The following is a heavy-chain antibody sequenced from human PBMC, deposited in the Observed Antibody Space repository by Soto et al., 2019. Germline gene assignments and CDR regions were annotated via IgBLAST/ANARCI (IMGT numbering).Heavy chain of an antibody. CDR1: GFTFKNAW. CDR3: TTGTTVAKYYFDF. J-gene: IGHJ4*02. Sequence: EGPLVESGGGLVEPGETLRLSCAASGFTFKNAWMSWVRQAPGKGLEWVGRIKSWSDGWTTDYGAPVKGRFSISRDDAKNSLSLQMNSLRTEDTAVYYCTTGTTVAKYYFDFWGQGTLVTVSS. D-gene: IGHD1-1*01. V-gene: IGHV3-15*01. CDR2: IKSWSDGWTT.